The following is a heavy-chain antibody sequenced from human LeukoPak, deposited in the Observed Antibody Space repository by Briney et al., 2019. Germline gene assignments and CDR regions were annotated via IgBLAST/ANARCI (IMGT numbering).Heavy chain of an antibody. V-gene: IGHV3-7*01. CDR1: GFTFSSYW. J-gene: IGHJ5*02. Sequence: GGSLRLSCAASGFTFSSYWMSWVRQAPGKGLEWVANIKQDGSEKYYVDSVKGRFTISRDNAKNSLYLQMNSLRAEDTAVYYCARAYAYGGNEGWFDPWGQGTLVTVSS. D-gene: IGHD4-23*01. CDR3: ARAYAYGGNEGWFDP. CDR2: IKQDGSEK.